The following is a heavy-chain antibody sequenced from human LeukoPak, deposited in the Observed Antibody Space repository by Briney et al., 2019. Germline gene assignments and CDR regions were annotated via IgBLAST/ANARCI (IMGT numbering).Heavy chain of an antibody. CDR1: GFTFSSYG. J-gene: IGHJ4*02. D-gene: IGHD2-2*01. CDR3: ATRPYCSSTTCYSSFDY. V-gene: IGHV3-30*02. Sequence: GGSLRLSCVASGFTFSSYGMHWVRQAPGKGLEWMAFIRYDGGSKYYADSVKGRFTISRDNSKNTLYLQMNSLRAEDTAVYYCATRPYCSSTTCYSSFDYWGQGTLVTVSS. CDR2: IRYDGGSK.